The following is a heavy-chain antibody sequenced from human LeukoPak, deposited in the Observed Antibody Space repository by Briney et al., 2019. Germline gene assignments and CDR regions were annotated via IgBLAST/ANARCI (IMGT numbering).Heavy chain of an antibody. CDR2: IYYSGST. J-gene: IGHJ5*02. V-gene: IGHV4-30-4*08. D-gene: IGHD3-3*01. CDR1: GGSISSGDYY. Sequence: SQTLSLTCTVSGGSISSGDYYSSWIRQPPGKGLEWIGYIYYSGSTYYNPSLKSRVTISVDTSKNQFSLKLSSVTAADTAVYYCARGHGSGLEWLLSWFDPWGQGTLVTVSS. CDR3: ARGHGSGLEWLLSWFDP.